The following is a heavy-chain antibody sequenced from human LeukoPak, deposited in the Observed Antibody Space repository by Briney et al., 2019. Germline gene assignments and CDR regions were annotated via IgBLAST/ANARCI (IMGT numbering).Heavy chain of an antibody. CDR3: AREPSYYYYGMDV. CDR2: IYSGGST. CDR1: GFTASSNY. Sequence: GGSLRLSCAASGFTASSNYMSGVRQAPGKGLDWVSVIYSGGSTYYADSVKGRFTISRHNSKNTLYLQMNSLRAEDTAVYYCAREPSYYYYGMDVWGQGTTVTVSS. J-gene: IGHJ6*02. V-gene: IGHV3-53*04.